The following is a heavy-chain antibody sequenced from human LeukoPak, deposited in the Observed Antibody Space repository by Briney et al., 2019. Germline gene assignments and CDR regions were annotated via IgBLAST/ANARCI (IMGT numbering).Heavy chain of an antibody. V-gene: IGHV4-38-2*02. J-gene: IGHJ1*01. CDR2: IHRSGST. CDR3: ARVAAGIGFFQH. Sequence: SETLFLTCIVSGYSFSSGYYWGWIRQPPGKGLEWIGNIHRSGSTYYNPSLKSRVTISVDTSKNQLSLKLSSVTAADTAVYYCARVAAGIGFFQHWGQGTLVTVSS. CDR1: GYSFSSGYY. D-gene: IGHD6-13*01.